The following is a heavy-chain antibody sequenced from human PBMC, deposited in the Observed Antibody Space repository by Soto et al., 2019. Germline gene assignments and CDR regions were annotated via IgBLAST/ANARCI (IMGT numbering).Heavy chain of an antibody. CDR1: GFTFSSYV. D-gene: IGHD1-26*01. V-gene: IGHV3-30-3*01. Sequence: GGSLRLSCAASGFTFSSYVMHWVRQTPGRGLEWVAFISHDGNNKYYAESVKGRFTISRDNSENTLYLQMDSLRAEDTADYYCARDDEGGSDCDLGYWGQGTLVTVSS. CDR2: ISHDGNNK. CDR3: ARDDEGGSDCDLGY. J-gene: IGHJ4*02.